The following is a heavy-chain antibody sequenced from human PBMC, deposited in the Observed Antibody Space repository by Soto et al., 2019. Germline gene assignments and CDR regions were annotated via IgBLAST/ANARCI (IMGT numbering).Heavy chain of an antibody. CDR1: GGSLSGRNW. CDR3: ARLIYDSRLNYFYFDF. D-gene: IGHD3-22*01. V-gene: IGHV4-4*02. J-gene: IGHJ4*02. CDR2: VVHSGAT. Sequence: SETLSLTCAVSGGSLSGRNWWSGVRQPPGKGLEWFGEVVHSGATTYTPSLRSRVTISVDKSKNKLSLKLNSVTAADTAVYYCARLIYDSRLNYFYFDFWGQGALVTVSS.